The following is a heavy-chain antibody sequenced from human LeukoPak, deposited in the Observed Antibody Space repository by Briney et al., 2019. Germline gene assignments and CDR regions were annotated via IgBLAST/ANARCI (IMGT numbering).Heavy chain of an antibody. D-gene: IGHD5-12*01. V-gene: IGHV4-38-2*01. CDR3: ARRGYSGYGRMGGGYDY. CDR1: GYSISSGYY. CDR2: IYHSGCT. Sequence: PSETLSLTCAVSGYSISSGYYWGWIRQPPGKGLEWIGSIYHSGCTYYNPSLKSRVTISVDTSKNQFSLKLSSVTAADTAVYYCARRGYSGYGRMGGGYDYWGQGTLVTVSS. J-gene: IGHJ4*02.